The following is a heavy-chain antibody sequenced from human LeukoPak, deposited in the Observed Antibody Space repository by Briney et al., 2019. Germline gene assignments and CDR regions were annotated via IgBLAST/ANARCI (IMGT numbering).Heavy chain of an antibody. CDR1: GYTLTGYY. J-gene: IGHJ4*02. CDR2: IKPNSGGT. D-gene: IGHD5-12*01. CDR3: APGSDSGYYRVGTYFDY. Sequence: ASVKVSFKASGYTLTGYYMHWVRQAPGQGREWMGWIKPNSGGTNYAQKFQGRVTMTRDTSISTAYMELSRLRSDDTAVYYCAPGSDSGYYRVGTYFDYWGQGTLVTVSS. V-gene: IGHV1-2*02.